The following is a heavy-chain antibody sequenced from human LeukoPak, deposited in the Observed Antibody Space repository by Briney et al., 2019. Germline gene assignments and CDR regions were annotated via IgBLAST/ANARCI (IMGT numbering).Heavy chain of an antibody. CDR2: INQDGSTK. D-gene: IGHD3-22*01. J-gene: IGHJ4*02. CDR1: GFTFSNVW. CDR3: ARDLPKYYYDRYFDY. V-gene: IGHV3-7*01. Sequence: PGGSLRLSCAASGFTFSNVWMAWVRQAPGKGLEWGANINQDGSTKQYVDSVRGRFTISRDNAKNSLYLQMNSLTAEDTGLYHCARDLPKYYYDRYFDYWGQGTLVTVSS.